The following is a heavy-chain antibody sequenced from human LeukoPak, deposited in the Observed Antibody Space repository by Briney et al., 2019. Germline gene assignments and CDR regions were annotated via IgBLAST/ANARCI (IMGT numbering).Heavy chain of an antibody. CDR3: AKDFAQTLWFGETLDY. V-gene: IGHV3-23*01. J-gene: IGHJ4*02. D-gene: IGHD3-10*01. CDR1: GFTFSSYA. CDR2: TSGSGGST. Sequence: PGGSLRLSCAASGFTFSSYAMSWVRQAPGKGLEWVSATSGSGGSTYYADSVKGRFTISRDNSKNTLYLQMNSLRAEDTAVYYCAKDFAQTLWFGETLDYWGQGTLVTVSS.